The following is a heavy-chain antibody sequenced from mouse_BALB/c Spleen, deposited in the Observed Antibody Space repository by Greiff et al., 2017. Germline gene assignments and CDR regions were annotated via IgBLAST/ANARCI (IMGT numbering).Heavy chain of an antibody. CDR2: ISSGSSTI. D-gene: IGHD1-1*01. CDR3: ARYGSSYVAWFAY. Sequence: EVKLVESGGGLVQPGGSRKLSCAASGFTFSSFGMHWVRQAPEKGLEWVAYISSGSSTIYYADTVKGRFTISRDNPKNTLFLQMTSLRSEDTAMYYCARYGSSYVAWFAYWGQGTLVTVSA. V-gene: IGHV5-17*02. CDR1: GFTFSSFG. J-gene: IGHJ3*01.